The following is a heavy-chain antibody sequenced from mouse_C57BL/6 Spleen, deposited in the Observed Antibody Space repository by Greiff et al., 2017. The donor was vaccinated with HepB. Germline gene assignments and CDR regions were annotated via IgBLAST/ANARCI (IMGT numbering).Heavy chain of an antibody. V-gene: IGHV1-39*01. J-gene: IGHJ4*01. Sequence: EVKLQESGPELVKPGASVKISCKASGYSFTDYNMNWVKQSNGKSLEWIGVINPNYGTTSYNQKFKGKATLTVDQSSSTAYMQLNSLTSEDSAVYYCAYGYDDAFYAMDYWGQGTSVTVSS. CDR2: INPNYGTT. CDR1: GYSFTDYN. CDR3: AYGYDDAFYAMDY. D-gene: IGHD2-2*01.